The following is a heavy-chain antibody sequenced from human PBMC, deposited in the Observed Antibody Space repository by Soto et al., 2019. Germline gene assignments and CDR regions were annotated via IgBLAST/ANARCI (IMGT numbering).Heavy chain of an antibody. CDR1: GYTFTSYG. CDR2: MTPNSGGT. Sequence: QVQLVQSGAEVKKPGASVKVSCKASGYTFTSYGINWVRQADGQGLEWMGWMTPNSGGTGQAQKVRGRVTMTRNTSISTAYMEVGSLRSDVSAVYYCARGISGRCAFWVAPWGQGPLVTVSS. J-gene: IGHJ5*02. V-gene: IGHV1-8*01. CDR3: ARGISGRCAFWVAP. D-gene: IGHD1-26*01.